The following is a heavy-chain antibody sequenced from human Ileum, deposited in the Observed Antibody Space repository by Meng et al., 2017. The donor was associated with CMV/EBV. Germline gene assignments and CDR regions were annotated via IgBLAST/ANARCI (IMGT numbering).Heavy chain of an antibody. Sequence: VGLVQAGAAGKMPGASVKVFCKASGYRFSGYYIKWVRRAPGQGPEWMGWINPKGGRANYAQKFQGRVTLTRDTSISTANMELSSLRSDDTAVYYCARGVRVGTSREFYFDYCGPGTLVTVSS. CDR2: INPKGGRA. V-gene: IGHV1-2*02. CDR3: ARGVRVGTSREFYFDY. CDR1: GYRFSGYY. J-gene: IGHJ4*02. D-gene: IGHD1-26*01.